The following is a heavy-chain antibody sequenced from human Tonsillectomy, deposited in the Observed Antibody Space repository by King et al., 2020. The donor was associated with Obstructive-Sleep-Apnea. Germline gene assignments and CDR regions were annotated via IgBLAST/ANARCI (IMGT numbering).Heavy chain of an antibody. Sequence: DVQLVESGGGLVQPGRSLRVSCAASGFAFDDYAMHWVRQAPGKGLEWVSGISWNSGSMGYADSVKGRFTISRDNAKNSLYLQMNSLRAEDTALYFCAKASAVAGIWYWYFDLWGRGTLVTVSS. CDR2: ISWNSGSM. CDR3: AKASAVAGIWYWYFDL. J-gene: IGHJ2*01. V-gene: IGHV3-9*01. CDR1: GFAFDDYA. D-gene: IGHD6-19*01.